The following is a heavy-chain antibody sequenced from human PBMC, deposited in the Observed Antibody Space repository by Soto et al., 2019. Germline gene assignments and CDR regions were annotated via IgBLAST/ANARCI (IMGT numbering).Heavy chain of an antibody. Sequence: QVQLVQSGAEVKKPGSSVKVSCKASAGTFSSYAISWVRQAPGQGLEWMGGIIPIFGTANYAQKFQGRVTITADESTSTAYMELSSLRSEDTAVYYCARFGPYYDILTGYANWFDPWGQGTLVTVSS. D-gene: IGHD3-9*01. CDR2: IIPIFGTA. CDR1: AGTFSSYA. J-gene: IGHJ5*02. CDR3: ARFGPYYDILTGYANWFDP. V-gene: IGHV1-69*12.